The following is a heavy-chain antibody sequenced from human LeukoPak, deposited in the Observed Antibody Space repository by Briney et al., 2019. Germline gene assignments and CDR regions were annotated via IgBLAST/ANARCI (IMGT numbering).Heavy chain of an antibody. D-gene: IGHD2-2*01. J-gene: IGHJ4*02. Sequence: GGSLRLSFAASGFTVSSNCMSWVRQAPGKGLEWVSVIYSGGSSYYADSVKGRFTISRDNAKNSLYLQMNSLRAEDTAIYYCVRNPSSTRMLFDYWGQGTLVTVSS. CDR3: VRNPSSTRMLFDY. V-gene: IGHV3-66*01. CDR1: GFTVSSNC. CDR2: IYSGGSS.